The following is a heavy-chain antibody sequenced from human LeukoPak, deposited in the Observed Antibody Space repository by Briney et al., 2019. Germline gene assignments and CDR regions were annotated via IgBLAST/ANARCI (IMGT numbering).Heavy chain of an antibody. Sequence: GGSLRLSCAASGFTFSTFTMNWVRQAPGKGLEWVSSISNSRYTYYSDAVKDRFTISRDNARNSLYLQINSLRAEDTAIYCCASGAISTAGTFDHWGQGTLVTVSS. CDR2: ISNSRYT. CDR3: ASGAISTAGTFDH. V-gene: IGHV3-21*04. CDR1: GFTFSTFT. J-gene: IGHJ4*02. D-gene: IGHD5-18*01.